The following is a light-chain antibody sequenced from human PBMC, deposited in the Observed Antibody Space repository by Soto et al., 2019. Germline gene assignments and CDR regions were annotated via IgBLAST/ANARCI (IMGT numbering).Light chain of an antibody. CDR1: QSVSSD. CDR3: QQYNNWPSIT. CDR2: AVS. Sequence: IVMTHSPASLSGSPGERATLSCRASQSVSSDIAWYQQKPGQAPRLLIHAVSTRATGIPARFSGSGSGTEFTLTISSLQSEDFAVYYCQQYNNWPSITFGQGTRLEIK. V-gene: IGKV3-15*01. J-gene: IGKJ5*01.